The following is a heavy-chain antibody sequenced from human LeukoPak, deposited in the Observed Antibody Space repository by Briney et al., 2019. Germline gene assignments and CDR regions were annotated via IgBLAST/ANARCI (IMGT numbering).Heavy chain of an antibody. D-gene: IGHD6-13*01. V-gene: IGHV5-51*01. Sequence: GESLKISCKGSGYSFTSYWIGWVRQMPGKGLEWMGIIYPGDSDTRYSPSFQGQVTISADKSISTAYLQWSSLKASDTAMYYCARHFTAAAGTRWSLYYYGMDVWGQGTTVTVSS. CDR1: GYSFTSYW. CDR3: ARHFTAAAGTRWSLYYYGMDV. CDR2: IYPGDSDT. J-gene: IGHJ6*02.